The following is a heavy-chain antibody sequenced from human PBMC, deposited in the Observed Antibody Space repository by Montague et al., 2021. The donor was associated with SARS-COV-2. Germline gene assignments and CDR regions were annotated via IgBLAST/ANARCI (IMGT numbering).Heavy chain of an antibody. CDR2: INQSGST. J-gene: IGHJ4*02. CDR1: AGSFSDYY. D-gene: IGHD3-22*01. V-gene: IGHV4-34*01. Sequence: SETLSLTCAVYAGSFSDYYWTWIRQPPGKGLEWIGDINQSGSTNYNPSLKSRVTISVDTSKNQFSLKLSSVTAADTAVYYCARGRDDITMVVVVVTGDEYYFGFWGQGTLVAVSS. CDR3: ARGRDDITMVVVVVTGDEYYFGF.